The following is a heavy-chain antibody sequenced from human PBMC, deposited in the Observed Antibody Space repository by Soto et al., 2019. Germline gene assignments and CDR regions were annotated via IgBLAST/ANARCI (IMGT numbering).Heavy chain of an antibody. Sequence: EVQLVESGGGLVQPGRSPRLSCAASGFTFDDYAMHWVRQAPGKGLEWVSGISWNSGSIGYADSVKGRFTISRDNAKNSLYLQMNSLRAEDTALYYCAKDRGCSSTSCYYHYYYYYGMDVWGQGTTVTVSS. CDR1: GFTFDDYA. CDR3: AKDRGCSSTSCYYHYYYYYGMDV. D-gene: IGHD2-2*01. J-gene: IGHJ6*02. CDR2: ISWNSGSI. V-gene: IGHV3-9*01.